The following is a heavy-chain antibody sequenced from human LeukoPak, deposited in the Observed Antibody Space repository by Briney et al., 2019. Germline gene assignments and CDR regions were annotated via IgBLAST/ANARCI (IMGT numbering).Heavy chain of an antibody. J-gene: IGHJ6*03. CDR1: GGTFSSYA. V-gene: IGHV1-69*13. CDR2: IIPIFGTA. D-gene: IGHD3-9*01. CDR3: ARGQILRYFDWLTFSDYYYMDV. Sequence: SVKVSCKASGGTFSSYAISWVRQAPGQGLEWMGGIIPIFGTANYAQKFQGRVTITADESTSTAYMELSSLRSEDTAVYYCARGQILRYFDWLTFSDYYYMDVWGKGTTVTISS.